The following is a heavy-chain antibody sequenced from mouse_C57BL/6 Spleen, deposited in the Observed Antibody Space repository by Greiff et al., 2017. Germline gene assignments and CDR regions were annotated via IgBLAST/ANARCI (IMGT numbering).Heavy chain of an antibody. J-gene: IGHJ2*01. Sequence: EVKLMESGGGLVQPKGSLKLSCAASGFSFNTYAMNWVRQAPGKGLEWVARIRSKSNNYATYYADSVKDRFTISRDDSESMLYLQMNNLKTEDTAMYYCVRSSEGYYFDYWGQGTTLTVSS. CDR3: VRSSEGYYFDY. CDR1: GFSFNTYA. V-gene: IGHV10-1*01. CDR2: IRSKSNNYAT.